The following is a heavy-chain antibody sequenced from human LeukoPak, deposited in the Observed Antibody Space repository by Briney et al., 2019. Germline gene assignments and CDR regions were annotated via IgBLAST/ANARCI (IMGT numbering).Heavy chain of an antibody. J-gene: IGHJ3*02. CDR2: ISSAGHTI. CDR1: GFTLSRYS. D-gene: IGHD6-19*01. Sequence: GGSLRLSCAASGFTLSRYSMNWVRQVPGKGLEWTAYISSAGHTIYYADFVKGRFAISRDSTKNSLFLQMTSLRVEDTAVYFCVRDSLAVSNGLDIWGQGTTVIVSS. CDR3: VRDSLAVSNGLDI. V-gene: IGHV3-48*04.